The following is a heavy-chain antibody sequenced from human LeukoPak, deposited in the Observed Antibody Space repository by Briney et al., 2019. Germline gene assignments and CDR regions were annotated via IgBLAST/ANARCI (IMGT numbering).Heavy chain of an antibody. J-gene: IGHJ4*02. V-gene: IGHV1-2*02. CDR3: ARGQGYSLFPDNYYFDY. CDR2: ISPNSGGT. D-gene: IGHD5-18*01. Sequence: ASVNVSCKASGFTFTGYYMHWVRQAPGQGLEWMGWISPNSGGTDYAQKFQGRVTMTRDTSISTAYMELSRLRSDDTAVYYCARGQGYSLFPDNYYFDYWGQGALVTVSS. CDR1: GFTFTGYY.